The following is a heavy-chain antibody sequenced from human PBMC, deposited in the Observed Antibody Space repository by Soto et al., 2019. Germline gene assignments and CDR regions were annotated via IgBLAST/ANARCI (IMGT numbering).Heavy chain of an antibody. V-gene: IGHV3-11*06. Sequence: GGSLRLSCAASGFTFSDYYMSWIRQAPGKGLEWVSYISSSSSYTNYADSVKGRFTISRDNAKNSLYLQMNSLRAEDTAVYYCARPGYCSGGSCYWVDPWGQGTLVTVSS. CDR1: GFTFSDYY. D-gene: IGHD2-15*01. J-gene: IGHJ5*02. CDR3: ARPGYCSGGSCYWVDP. CDR2: ISSSSSYT.